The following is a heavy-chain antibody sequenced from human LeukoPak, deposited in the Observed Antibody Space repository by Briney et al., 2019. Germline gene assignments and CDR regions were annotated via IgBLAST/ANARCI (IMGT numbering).Heavy chain of an antibody. Sequence: SETLSLTCSVSGDSFSTYYWSWIRQPPGKGLEWIGYIYYSGSTNYNPSLKSRVTISVDTSKNQFSLKLSSVTAADTAVYYCARGGSPVVYIWFDPWGQGTLVTVSS. CDR1: GDSFSTYY. V-gene: IGHV4-59*01. J-gene: IGHJ5*02. D-gene: IGHD2-2*01. CDR2: IYYSGST. CDR3: ARGGSPVVYIWFDP.